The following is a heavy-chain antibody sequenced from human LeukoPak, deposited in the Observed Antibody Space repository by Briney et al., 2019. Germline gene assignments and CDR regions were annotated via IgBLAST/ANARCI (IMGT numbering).Heavy chain of an antibody. CDR2: ISGSGGGT. CDR1: GFTFSSYA. J-gene: IGHJ4*02. D-gene: IGHD1-26*01. Sequence: ASVKVSCKASGFTFSSYAMSWVRQAPEKGLEWVSTISGSGGGTYYADSVKGRLTISRDDSKNTLYLQMNSLRAEDTAVYYCAKDLGRYRNNYFDYWGQGTLVTVSS. CDR3: AKDLGRYRNNYFDY. V-gene: IGHV3-23*01.